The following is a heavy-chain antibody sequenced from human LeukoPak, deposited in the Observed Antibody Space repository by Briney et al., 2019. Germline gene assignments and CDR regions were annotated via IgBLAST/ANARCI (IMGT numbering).Heavy chain of an antibody. Sequence: SAKVSCKASGGTFSSYAISWVRQAPGQGLEWMGRIIPILGIANYAQKFQGRVTITADKSTSTAYMELSSLRSEDTAVYYCARVAMVRGVPLFDYWAREPWSPSPQ. D-gene: IGHD3-10*01. CDR1: GGTFSSYA. V-gene: IGHV1-69*04. CDR2: IIPILGIA. J-gene: IGHJ4*02. CDR3: ARVAMVRGVPLFDY.